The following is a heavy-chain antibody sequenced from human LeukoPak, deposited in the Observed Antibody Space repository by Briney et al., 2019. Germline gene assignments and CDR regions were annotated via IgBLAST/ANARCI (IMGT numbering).Heavy chain of an antibody. J-gene: IGHJ2*01. D-gene: IGHD4/OR15-4a*01. CDR1: GFTFSSYG. Sequence: GGSLRLSCAASGFTFSSYGMHWVRQAPGKGLEWVSTISGSGGSTYYADSVKGRFTISRDNSKNTLYLQMNSLRAEDTAVYYCAKDVTMWYFDLWGRGTLVTVSS. V-gene: IGHV3-23*01. CDR2: ISGSGGST. CDR3: AKDVTMWYFDL.